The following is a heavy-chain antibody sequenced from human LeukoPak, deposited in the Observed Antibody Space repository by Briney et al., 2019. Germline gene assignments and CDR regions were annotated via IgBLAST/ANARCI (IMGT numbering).Heavy chain of an antibody. CDR3: ARDVRWLRFVFDH. V-gene: IGHV3-23*01. CDR2: IGGSGDST. J-gene: IGHJ4*02. D-gene: IGHD5-12*01. CDR1: GFTFRAYA. Sequence: GGSLRLSCAASGFTFRAYAMSWVRQAPGKGLEWVSAIGGSGDSTYYADSVKGRFTISRDNSKNTLSLQMNSLRAEDTAVYYCARDVRWLRFVFDHWGQGIPVTVSS.